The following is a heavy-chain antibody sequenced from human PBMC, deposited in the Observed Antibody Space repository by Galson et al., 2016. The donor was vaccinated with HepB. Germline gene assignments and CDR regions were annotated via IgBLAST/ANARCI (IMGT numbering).Heavy chain of an antibody. V-gene: IGHV3-23*01. CDR3: AKDLYSHSSNIYSQFDY. CDR1: GFTFSSYW. J-gene: IGHJ4*02. CDR2: ISGSGGST. D-gene: IGHD2-21*01. Sequence: SLRLSCAASGFTFSSYWMHWVRQAPGKGLEWVSGISGSGGSTLSADSVKGRFTISRDNSKSTLYLQMNSLRAEDTAVYYCAKDLYSHSSNIYSQFDYWGQGTLVTVSS.